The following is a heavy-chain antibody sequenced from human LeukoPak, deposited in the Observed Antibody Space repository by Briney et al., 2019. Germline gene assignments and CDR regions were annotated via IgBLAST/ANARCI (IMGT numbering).Heavy chain of an antibody. CDR1: VFSFSSYP. D-gene: IGHD2-21*02. J-gene: IGHJ6*02. CDR3: AKVRTGGDWNYYDMDV. Sequence: GGSLRLSCAASVFSFSSYPMSWVRQAPGKGLEWVSTTSGSGGSTYYADSVKGRFTISRDNSKNTLYLQMNSLRAEDTAVYYCAKVRTGGDWNYYDMDVWGQGTTVTVSS. CDR2: TSGSGGST. V-gene: IGHV3-23*01.